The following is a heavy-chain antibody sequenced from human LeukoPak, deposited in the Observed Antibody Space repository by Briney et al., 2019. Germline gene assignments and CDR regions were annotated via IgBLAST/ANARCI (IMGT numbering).Heavy chain of an antibody. Sequence: ASVKVSCKVSGYTLTELSMHWVRQAPGKGLEWMGGFDPEDGETIYAQKFQGRVTMTEDTSTDTAYMELSSLRSEDTAEYYCATEVNYYDSSGYPYHFDYWGQGALVTLSS. CDR1: GYTLTELS. CDR3: ATEVNYYDSSGYPYHFDY. J-gene: IGHJ4*02. D-gene: IGHD3-22*01. V-gene: IGHV1-24*01. CDR2: FDPEDGET.